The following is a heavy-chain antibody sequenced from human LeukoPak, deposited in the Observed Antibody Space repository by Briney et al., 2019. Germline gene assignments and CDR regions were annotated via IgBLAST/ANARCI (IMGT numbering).Heavy chain of an antibody. CDR3: AREGYYGSGSFFDY. V-gene: IGHV1-69*13. CDR1: GGTFSSDA. J-gene: IGHJ4*02. CDR2: IIPIFGTA. D-gene: IGHD3-10*01. Sequence: SVKVSCKASGGTFSSDAISWVRQAPGQGLEWMGGIIPIFGTANYAQKFQGRVTITADESTSTAYMELSSLRSEDTAVYYCAREGYYGSGSFFDYWGQGTLVTVSS.